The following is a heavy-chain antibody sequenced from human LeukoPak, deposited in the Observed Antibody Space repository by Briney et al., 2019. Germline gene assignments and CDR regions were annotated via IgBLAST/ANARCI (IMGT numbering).Heavy chain of an antibody. J-gene: IGHJ6*03. V-gene: IGHV4-39*01. CDR1: GGSISSSSYY. CDR3: ARLDYDFWSGYSHYYYYMDV. CDR2: IYYSGST. D-gene: IGHD3-3*01. Sequence: SETLSLTCTVSGGSISSSSYYWGWIRQPPGKGLEWIGSIYYSGSTYYNPSLKSRVTISVDTSKNQFSLKLSSVTAADTAVYYCARLDYDFWSGYSHYYYYMDVWGKGTTVTVSS.